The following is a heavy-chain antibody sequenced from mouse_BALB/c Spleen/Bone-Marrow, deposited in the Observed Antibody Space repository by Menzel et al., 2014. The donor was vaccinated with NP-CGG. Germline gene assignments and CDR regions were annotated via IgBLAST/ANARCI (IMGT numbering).Heavy chain of an antibody. Sequence: SGPELVKPGASVKISCKASGYSFXGYFMNWVKQSHGKSLEWIGRINPYNGDTFYNQKFKGKATSTVDKSSSTAHMELLSLTSEDSAVYYCGRSYGYDDWFAYWGQGTLVTVSA. V-gene: IGHV1-37*01. CDR3: GRSYGYDDWFAY. J-gene: IGHJ3*01. CDR1: GYSFXGYF. CDR2: INPYNGDT. D-gene: IGHD2-2*01.